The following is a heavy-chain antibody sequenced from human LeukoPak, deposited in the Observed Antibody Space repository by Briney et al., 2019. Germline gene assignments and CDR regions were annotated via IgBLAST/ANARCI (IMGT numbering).Heavy chain of an antibody. CDR1: GFTFHDNA. D-gene: IGHD2-15*01. J-gene: IGHJ6*02. Sequence: PGGSLRLSCAASGFTFHDNAMHWVRQAPGKGLEWVSGISWSRGTIAYADSVKGRFTISRDNAKNSLYLQMNSLRPDDTALYYCAKDIGGGAYHYYGLDVWGQGTTVTVSS. V-gene: IGHV3-9*01. CDR2: ISWSRGTI. CDR3: AKDIGGGAYHYYGLDV.